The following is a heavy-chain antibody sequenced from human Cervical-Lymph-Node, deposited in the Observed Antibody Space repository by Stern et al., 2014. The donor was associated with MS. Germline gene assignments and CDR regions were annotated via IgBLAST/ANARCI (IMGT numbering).Heavy chain of an antibody. CDR3: ARYAPTVITDFDY. CDR2: INTNTGNP. Sequence: QVQLVQSGSELKEPGASVKVSCKTSGYTFSNHAMNWVRQAPGQGLEWMGWINTNTGNPTYAQGFTGRFVFSLDTSVSTAYLQISNLKAEDTAVYYCARYAPTVITDFDYWGQGTLVTVSS. D-gene: IGHD4-17*01. V-gene: IGHV7-4-1*02. J-gene: IGHJ4*02. CDR1: GYTFSNHA.